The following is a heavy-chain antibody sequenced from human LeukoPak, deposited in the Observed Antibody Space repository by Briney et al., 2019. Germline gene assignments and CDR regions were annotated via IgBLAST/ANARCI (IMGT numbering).Heavy chain of an antibody. V-gene: IGHV3-30-3*01. Sequence: GGSLRLSCAASGFTFSSYAMHWVRQAPGKGLEWVAVISYDGSNKYYADSVKGRFTISRDNSKNTLYLQMNSLSAEDTAVYYCASTPTDYWGQGTLVTVSS. CDR1: GFTFSSYA. CDR3: ASTPTDY. CDR2: ISYDGSNK. J-gene: IGHJ4*02.